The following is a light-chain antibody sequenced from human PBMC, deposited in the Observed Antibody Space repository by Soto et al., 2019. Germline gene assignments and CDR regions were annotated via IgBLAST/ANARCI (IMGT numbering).Light chain of an antibody. Sequence: DIQMTQSPSPLSASVGDRLTITCRASQTISYYLNWFQQRPGKAPQLPIFGASNLHIGVPSRFSGSGSGTDFALTISSLQPEDFATYHCQQSYTTPWTFGQGTKV. V-gene: IGKV1-39*01. J-gene: IGKJ1*01. CDR3: QQSYTTPWT. CDR1: QTISYY. CDR2: GAS.